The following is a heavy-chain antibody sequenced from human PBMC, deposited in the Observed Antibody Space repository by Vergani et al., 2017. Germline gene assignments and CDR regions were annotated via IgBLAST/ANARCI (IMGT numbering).Heavy chain of an antibody. CDR2: IYHSGST. CDR1: GYSISSGYY. D-gene: IGHD3-22*01. Sequence: QVQLQESGPGLVKPSETLSLTCTVPGYSISSGYYWGWIRQPPGKGLEWIGSIYHSGSTYYNPSLKSRVTISVDTSKNQFSLKLSSVTAADTAVYYCARGGGEYYDSSGDGNDAFDIWGQGTMVTVSS. J-gene: IGHJ3*02. V-gene: IGHV4-38-2*02. CDR3: ARGGGEYYDSSGDGNDAFDI.